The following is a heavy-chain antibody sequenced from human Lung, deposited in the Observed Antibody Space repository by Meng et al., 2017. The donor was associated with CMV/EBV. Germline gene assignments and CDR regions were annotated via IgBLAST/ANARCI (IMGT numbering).Heavy chain of an antibody. D-gene: IGHD7-27*01. J-gene: IGHJ2*01. CDR3: ASPLGILGIVDL. Sequence: LQLQEAGPGLVKPSEPLSLACTVSGGSISSSSYYWGWIRQPPGKGLEWIGSIYYSGSTYYNPSLKSRVTISVDTSKNQFSLKLSSVTAADTAVYYCASPLGILGIVDLWGRGTLVTVSS. V-gene: IGHV4-39*01. CDR1: GGSISSSSYY. CDR2: IYYSGST.